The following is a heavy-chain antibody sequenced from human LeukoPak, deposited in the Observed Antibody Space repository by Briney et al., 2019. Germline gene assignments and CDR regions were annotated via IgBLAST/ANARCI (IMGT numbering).Heavy chain of an antibody. J-gene: IGHJ4*02. V-gene: IGHV1-69*05. CDR3: AVQIRGFETFSY. Sequence: SVKVSCKASGGTFSSYAISWVRQAPGQGLEWMGRITPIFGTANYAQKFQGRVTITTDESTSTAYMELSSLRSEDTAVYYCAVQIRGFETFSYWGQGTLVTVSS. CDR1: GGTFSSYA. CDR2: ITPIFGTA. D-gene: IGHD3-10*01.